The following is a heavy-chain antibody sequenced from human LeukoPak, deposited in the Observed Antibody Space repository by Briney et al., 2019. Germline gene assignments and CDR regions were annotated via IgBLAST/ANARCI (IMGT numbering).Heavy chain of an antibody. J-gene: IGHJ4*02. CDR1: GFTFSSYA. D-gene: IGHD6-19*01. CDR3: AKDRSPWLFSYYFDY. V-gene: IGHV3-23*01. Sequence: GGSLRLSCAASGFTFSSYAMSWVRQAPGKGREWVSAISGSGGSTYYADSVKGRFTISRDNSKNTLYLQMNSLRAEDTAVYYCAKDRSPWLFSYYFDYWGQGTLVTVSS. CDR2: ISGSGGST.